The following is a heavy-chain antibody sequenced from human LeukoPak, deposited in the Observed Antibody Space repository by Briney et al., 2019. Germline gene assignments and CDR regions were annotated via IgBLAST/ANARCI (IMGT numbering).Heavy chain of an antibody. Sequence: SETLSLTCTVSGGSISGHYWSWIRQPPRKGLEWSGYISYIGSTKYNPSLKSRVTMSIDTSKNQFSLKLSSVTAADTGVYYCARVLVVVDDNKGRAFDIWGQGTMVTVSS. CDR2: ISYIGST. J-gene: IGHJ3*02. CDR3: ARVLVVVDDNKGRAFDI. V-gene: IGHV4-59*11. CDR1: GGSISGHY. D-gene: IGHD2-15*01.